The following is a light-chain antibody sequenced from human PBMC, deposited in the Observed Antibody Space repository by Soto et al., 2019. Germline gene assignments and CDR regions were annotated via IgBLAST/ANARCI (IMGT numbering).Light chain of an antibody. V-gene: IGKV1-13*02. CDR2: GAS. Sequence: AIQLTQSPSSLSASVGDRVTITCRASQGISSALAWYQQKPGKAPNLLIYGASNLESGVPSRFSGSGSGTGFALTICNLQPEDFASYYCQQYNSYPLTFGGGTKVEIK. J-gene: IGKJ4*01. CDR1: QGISSA. CDR3: QQYNSYPLT.